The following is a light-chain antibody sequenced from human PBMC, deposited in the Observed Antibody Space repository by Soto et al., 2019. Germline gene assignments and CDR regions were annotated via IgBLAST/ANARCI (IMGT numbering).Light chain of an antibody. J-gene: IGKJ1*01. Sequence: DIKITQSPSTVYGSEGDSVTITCRASQTISSWLAWYQQKPGKAPKLLIYKASTLKSGVPSRFSGSGSGTEFTLTVSSLQPDDFATYYCQHYNSYSEAFGQGAEVVIK. V-gene: IGKV1-5*03. CDR3: QHYNSYSEA. CDR2: KAS. CDR1: QTISSW.